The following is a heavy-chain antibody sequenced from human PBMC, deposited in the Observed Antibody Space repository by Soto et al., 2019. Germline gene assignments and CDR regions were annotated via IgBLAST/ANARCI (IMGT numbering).Heavy chain of an antibody. Sequence: PGESLKISCKGSGYSFTSYWIGWVRQMPGKGLEWMGIVYPGDSDTRYSPSFQGQVTISADKSISTAYLQWSSLKASDTAMYYCAREGPGDSSGWNWFDPWGQGTLVTVSS. CDR3: AREGPGDSSGWNWFDP. D-gene: IGHD6-19*01. J-gene: IGHJ5*02. CDR2: VYPGDSDT. CDR1: GYSFTSYW. V-gene: IGHV5-51*01.